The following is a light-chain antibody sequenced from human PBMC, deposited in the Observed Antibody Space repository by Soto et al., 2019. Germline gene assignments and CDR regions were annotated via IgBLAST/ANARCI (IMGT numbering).Light chain of an antibody. V-gene: IGLV2-8*01. CDR2: EVN. Sequence: QSVLTQPASASGSPGQSVTISCTGTSSDVGAYNSVSWYQQHPGKAPRLMIYEVNKRPSGVPDRFSGSKSGNMASLTVSGLQAEDEADYYCNSHGGSNNFWVFGGGTKLTVL. CDR3: NSHGGSNNFWV. CDR1: SSDVGAYNS. J-gene: IGLJ3*02.